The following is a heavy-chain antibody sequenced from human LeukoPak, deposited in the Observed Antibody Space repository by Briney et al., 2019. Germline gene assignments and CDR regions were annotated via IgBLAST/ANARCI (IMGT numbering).Heavy chain of an antibody. CDR2: IYYSGST. V-gene: IGHV4-39*01. CDR1: GGSISSSSYY. Sequence: SETLSLTCTVSGGSISSSSYYWGWIRQPPGKGLEWIGSIYYSGSTYYNPSLKSRVTISVDTSKNQFSLKLSSVTAADTAVYYCASTVAAAGNWFGYYYYYMDVWGKGTTVTISS. CDR3: ASTVAAAGNWFGYYYYYMDV. J-gene: IGHJ6*03. D-gene: IGHD6-13*01.